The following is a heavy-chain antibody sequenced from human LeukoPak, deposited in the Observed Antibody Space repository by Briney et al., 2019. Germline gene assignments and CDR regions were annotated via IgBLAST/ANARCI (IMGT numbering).Heavy chain of an antibody. CDR1: GGSISSYY. CDR3: ASAPGRREVTTRALGPEFDY. D-gene: IGHD4-17*01. CDR2: IYDIGSK. J-gene: IGHJ4*02. V-gene: IGHV4-4*09. Sequence: SVAVSLTCTVSGGSISSYYWSWIRQPPGKGLEWIGYIYDIGSKNYSPSLKSRVTISVDTSKNQFSLKLSSVTAADTAVYYCASAPGRREVTTRALGPEFDYWGQGTLVTVSS.